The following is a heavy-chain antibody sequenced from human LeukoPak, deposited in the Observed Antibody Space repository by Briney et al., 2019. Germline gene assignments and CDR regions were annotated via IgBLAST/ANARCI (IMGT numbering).Heavy chain of an antibody. CDR1: GFTFSSYG. V-gene: IGHV3-33*01. D-gene: IGHD3-22*01. Sequence: GGSLRLSCAASGFTFSSYGMHWVRQAPGKGLEWVAVIWYDGSNKYYADSVKGRFTISRDNSKNTLYLQMNSLRAEDTAVYYCARGNYYDSSGYLENWGQGTLVTVSS. CDR2: IWYDGSNK. J-gene: IGHJ4*02. CDR3: ARGNYYDSSGYLEN.